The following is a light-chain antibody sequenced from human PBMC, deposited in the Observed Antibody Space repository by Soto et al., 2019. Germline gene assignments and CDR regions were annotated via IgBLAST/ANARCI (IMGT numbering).Light chain of an antibody. CDR2: KAS. V-gene: IGKV1-5*03. Sequence: IHMTQSPSTLPASXGDRVTITCRASQSISNYLAWYQNKPGEAXKLLIYKASGLESGVPSRFSGIGSGTEFTLTISSLQPEDFATYYCQQYNSSFGQGTKVDIK. CDR1: QSISNY. CDR3: QQYNSS. J-gene: IGKJ1*01.